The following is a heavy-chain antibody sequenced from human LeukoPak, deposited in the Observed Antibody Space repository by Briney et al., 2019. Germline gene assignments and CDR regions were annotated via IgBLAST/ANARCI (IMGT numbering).Heavy chain of an antibody. CDR1: GCTFSSYA. Sequence: SVKVSCKASGCTFSSYAISWVRQAPGQGLEWMGGIIPIFGTANYAQKFQGRVTITADESTSTAYMELSSLRSEDTAVYYCARVDCGGDCLMDWYYGMDVWGQGTTVTVSS. V-gene: IGHV1-69*13. CDR3: ARVDCGGDCLMDWYYGMDV. J-gene: IGHJ6*02. CDR2: IIPIFGTA. D-gene: IGHD2-21*02.